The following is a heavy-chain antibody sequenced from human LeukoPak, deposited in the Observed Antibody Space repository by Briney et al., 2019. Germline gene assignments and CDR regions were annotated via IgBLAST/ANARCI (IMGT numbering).Heavy chain of an antibody. V-gene: IGHV3-23*01. CDR2: ISVSGNT. CDR1: GFTLSSYA. J-gene: IGHJ4*02. Sequence: AGGSLRLSCAASGFTLSSYAVSWVRQAPGKGLEWVSAISVSGNTYHADSVKGRFTISRDSSKNTLYLQMNRLRAEDAAVYYCAKAPVTTCSGAYCYPFDYWGQGTLVTVSS. D-gene: IGHD2-21*01. CDR3: AKAPVTTCSGAYCYPFDY.